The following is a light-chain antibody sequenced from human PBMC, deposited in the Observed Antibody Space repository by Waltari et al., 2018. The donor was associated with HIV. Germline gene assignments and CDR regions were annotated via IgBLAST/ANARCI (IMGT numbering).Light chain of an antibody. J-gene: IGLJ2*01. CDR3: TSYAGRNTFV. CDR2: EVF. V-gene: IGLV2-8*01. Sequence: QSALTQPPSASGSPGQSVTISCTGKTSDVGAYNYVSWYQQHPGKAPKLMIYEVFKRPAWGPDRFSGSKSGNTASLTVSGLQAEDEADYYCTSYAGRNTFVFGGGTKLTVL. CDR1: TSDVGAYNY.